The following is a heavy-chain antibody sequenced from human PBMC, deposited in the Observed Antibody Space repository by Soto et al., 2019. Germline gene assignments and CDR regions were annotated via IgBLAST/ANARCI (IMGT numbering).Heavy chain of an antibody. CDR3: ARRYGSAIDY. CDR2: IYYSGST. J-gene: IGHJ4*02. D-gene: IGHD1-26*01. Sequence: SETLSLTCTVSGGTIGSWDWSWIRQPTGKGLEWIGYIYYSGSTNCNPSLKSRVTISVDTSKNQFSLKLSSVTAADTAVYYCARRYGSAIDYWGQGTLVTVSS. V-gene: IGHV4-59*08. CDR1: GGTIGSWD.